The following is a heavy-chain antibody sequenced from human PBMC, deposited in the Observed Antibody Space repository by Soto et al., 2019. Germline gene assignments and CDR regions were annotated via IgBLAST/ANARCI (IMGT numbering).Heavy chain of an antibody. D-gene: IGHD6-19*01. J-gene: IGHJ4*02. V-gene: IGHV1-3*05. CDR3: ARAVAVPADFDY. CDR1: GYTFTVYA. CDR2: INAGNGNT. Sequence: QVQLVQSGAEEKKPGASVKVSCKASGYTFTVYAMHWVRQAPGQRLEWMGWINAGNGNTKYSQKFQGRVTITRDTAASTAYRELSSVGAEDTAVYYCARAVAVPADFDYWGQGTLVTVSS.